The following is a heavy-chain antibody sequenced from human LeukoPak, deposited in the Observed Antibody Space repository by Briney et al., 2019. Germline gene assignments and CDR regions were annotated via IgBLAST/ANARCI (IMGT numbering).Heavy chain of an antibody. D-gene: IGHD3-10*01. Sequence: GGSLRVSCAASGFTVSSNYMSWVRQAPGKGLEWVSVIYSGGSTYYADSVKGRFTISRDNSKNTLYLQMNSLRAEDTAVYYCAREVGYYGSGSLNYYYMDVWGKGTTVTISS. CDR2: IYSGGST. J-gene: IGHJ6*03. CDR3: AREVGYYGSGSLNYYYMDV. CDR1: GFTVSSNY. V-gene: IGHV3-66*01.